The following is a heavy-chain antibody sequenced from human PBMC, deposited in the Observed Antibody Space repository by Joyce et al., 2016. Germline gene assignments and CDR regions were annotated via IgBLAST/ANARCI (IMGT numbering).Heavy chain of an antibody. CDR2: ISYSGNT. CDR3: ARVCCFGRFDP. CDR1: GGSVSRTGDF. D-gene: IGHD3-16*01. J-gene: IGHJ5*02. V-gene: IGHV4-61*08. Sequence: QVQLQESGPGLVKSSGTLSLTCTVSGGSVSRTGDFWSWFRQSPATGLEWIGQISYSGNTNYNSSVKSRGTISIDSSKNQFSLRLNSVTSADTAVYYCARVCCFGRFDPWGQGTLVSVSS.